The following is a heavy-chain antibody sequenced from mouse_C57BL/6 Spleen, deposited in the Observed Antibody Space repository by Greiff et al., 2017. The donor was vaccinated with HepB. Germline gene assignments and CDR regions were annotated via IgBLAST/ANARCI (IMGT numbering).Heavy chain of an antibody. D-gene: IGHD1-1*01. V-gene: IGHV2-3*01. CDR1: GFSLTSYG. J-gene: IGHJ4*01. Sequence: VKLVESGPGLVAPSQSLSITCTVSGFSLTSYGVSWVRQPPGKGLEWLGVIWGDGSTNYHSALISRLSISKDNSKSQVFLKLNSLQTDDTATNYCAKDTTVVATRGYYAMDYWGQGTSVTVSA. CDR2: IWGDGST. CDR3: AKDTTVVATRGYYAMDY.